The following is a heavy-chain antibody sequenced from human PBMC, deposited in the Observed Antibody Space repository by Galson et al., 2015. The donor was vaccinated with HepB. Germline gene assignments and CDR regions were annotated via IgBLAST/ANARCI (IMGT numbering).Heavy chain of an antibody. Sequence: SLRLSCAASGFTFSTYGMHWVRQAPGKGLEWVAAISYDGSNKYYADSVKGRFTISRGNSKNTVYVQMNSLRLEDSAVYYCARDRGSYDILTLFDYWGPGTLVTVSS. CDR2: ISYDGSNK. D-gene: IGHD3-9*01. CDR3: ARDRGSYDILTLFDY. CDR1: GFTFSTYG. V-gene: IGHV3-30-3*01. J-gene: IGHJ4*02.